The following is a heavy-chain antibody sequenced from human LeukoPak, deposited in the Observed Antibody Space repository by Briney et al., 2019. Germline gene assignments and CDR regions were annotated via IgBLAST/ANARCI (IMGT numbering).Heavy chain of an antibody. D-gene: IGHD3-3*01. CDR1: GYTFTSYY. V-gene: IGHV1-46*01. CDR3: ARVYDFWSGYWDY. Sequence: GASVKVSCKASGYTFTSYYMHWVRQAPGQGLEWMGIINPIGGSTTYAQKFQGRVTMTRDTSTRTVFMELSSQRSEDTAVYYCARVYDFWSGYWDYWGQGTLVTVSS. J-gene: IGHJ4*02. CDR2: INPIGGST.